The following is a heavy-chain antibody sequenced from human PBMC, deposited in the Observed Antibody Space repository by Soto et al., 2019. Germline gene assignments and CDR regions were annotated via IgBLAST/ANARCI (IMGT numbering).Heavy chain of an antibody. D-gene: IGHD3-10*01. J-gene: IGHJ6*02. Sequence: ASVKVSCKASGYTFTSYAMHWVRQAPGQRLEWMGWINAGNGNTKYSQKFQGRVTITRDTSASTAYMELSSLRSEDTAVYYCARDYYGSGSGSGLDHYYYGMDVWGQGTTVTVSS. CDR3: ARDYYGSGSGSGLDHYYYGMDV. CDR2: INAGNGNT. V-gene: IGHV1-3*01. CDR1: GYTFTSYA.